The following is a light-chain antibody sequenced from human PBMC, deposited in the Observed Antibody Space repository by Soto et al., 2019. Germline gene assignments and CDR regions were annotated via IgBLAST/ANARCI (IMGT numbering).Light chain of an antibody. J-gene: IGLJ2*01. CDR1: SSDIGAYNY. V-gene: IGLV2-14*03. Sequence: QSVLTQPASVSGSPGQSIAISCTGSSSDIGAYNYVSWYQHHPGKAPRLIISGVTNRPSGVSDRFSGSKSGNTASLTISGLQAEDEADYYCCSYTSTTTLFGGGTKLTVL. CDR3: CSYTSTTTL. CDR2: GVT.